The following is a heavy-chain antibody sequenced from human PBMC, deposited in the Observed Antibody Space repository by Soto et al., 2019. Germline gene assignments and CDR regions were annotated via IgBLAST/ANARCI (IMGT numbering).Heavy chain of an antibody. CDR3: AKEGESTGTRVDYYGMDV. CDR1: GFTFSSYA. Sequence: EVQLLESGGGLVQPGGSLRLSCAASGFTFSSYAMSWVRQAPGKGLEWVSAISGSGGSTYYADSVKGRFTSSRDNSKNTLYLQMNSLRAEDTAVYYCAKEGESTGTRVDYYGMDVWGQGTTVTVSS. V-gene: IGHV3-23*01. J-gene: IGHJ6*02. D-gene: IGHD1-1*01. CDR2: ISGSGGST.